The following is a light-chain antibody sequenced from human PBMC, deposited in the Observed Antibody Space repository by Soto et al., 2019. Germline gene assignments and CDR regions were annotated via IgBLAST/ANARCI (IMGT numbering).Light chain of an antibody. J-gene: IGKJ1*01. Sequence: AIRMTQSPSSLSASTGDRVTITCRASQAISSYSAWYQQKPGKAPKLLIYAASTLQSGVPSRFSGSGSGTDFTLTISCLQSEDFATYYCQQYYNYPRTFGQGTKVEIK. CDR1: QAISSY. CDR3: QQYYNYPRT. V-gene: IGKV1-8*01. CDR2: AAS.